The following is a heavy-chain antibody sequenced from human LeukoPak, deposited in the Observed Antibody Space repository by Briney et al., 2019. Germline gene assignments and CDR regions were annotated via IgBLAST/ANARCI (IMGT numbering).Heavy chain of an antibody. V-gene: IGHV4-59*01. CDR3: ARARNCGGDCGVDY. Sequence: SETLSLTCTVSGGSISGYYWSWIRQPPGKELEWIGYIYYSGSTNYNPSLKSRVTMSVDTSKNHFSLKLSSVTPADTAVYHCARARNCGGDCGVDYWGQGTLVTVSS. J-gene: IGHJ4*02. D-gene: IGHD2-21*02. CDR1: GGSISGYY. CDR2: IYYSGST.